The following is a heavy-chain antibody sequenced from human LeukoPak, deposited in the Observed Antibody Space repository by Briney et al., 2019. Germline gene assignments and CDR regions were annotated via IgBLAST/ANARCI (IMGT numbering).Heavy chain of an antibody. CDR2: ISSGYDT. CDR3: AKDSRETLAGTEDY. Sequence: GGSLRLSCAASGFTFSSYSMNWVRQAPGKGLEWVSSISSGYDTYYRDSVKGRFTISRDNSENTLYLQMNSLRPEDTAMYYCAKDSRETLAGTEDYWGRGTLVTVSS. CDR1: GFTFSSYS. V-gene: IGHV3-21*04. J-gene: IGHJ4*02. D-gene: IGHD6-19*01.